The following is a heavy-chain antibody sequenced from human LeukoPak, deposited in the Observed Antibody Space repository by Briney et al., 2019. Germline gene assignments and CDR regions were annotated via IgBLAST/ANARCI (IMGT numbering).Heavy chain of an antibody. CDR3: AKDLRYSLGAFDI. J-gene: IGHJ3*02. Sequence: GESLKISCAASGFTFSSYAMHWVRQAPGKGLEWVALIWFDGNNKYFADSVKGRFAISRDNSKNTMYLQMNSLRAEDTAVYHCAKDLRYSLGAFDIWGQGTMVTVSS. D-gene: IGHD1-26*01. CDR1: GFTFSSYA. V-gene: IGHV3-33*06. CDR2: IWFDGNNK.